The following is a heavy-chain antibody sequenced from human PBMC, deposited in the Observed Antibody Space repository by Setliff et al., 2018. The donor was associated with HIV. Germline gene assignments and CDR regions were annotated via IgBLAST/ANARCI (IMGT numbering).Heavy chain of an antibody. CDR2: LYSGGTA. CDR1: GVSVNDYY. J-gene: IGHJ4*01. V-gene: IGHV4-4*07. CDR3: ARDRDRKDTTYVRFDY. D-gene: IGHD4-17*01. Sequence: PSETLSLTCSVSGVSVNDYYWSWIRQPAGKGLEWIGRLYSGGTANYNPSLKSRLTMSVDTSNNKFSLKLNSVIAADTAVYYCARDRDRKDTTYVRFDYWGHGILVTVSS.